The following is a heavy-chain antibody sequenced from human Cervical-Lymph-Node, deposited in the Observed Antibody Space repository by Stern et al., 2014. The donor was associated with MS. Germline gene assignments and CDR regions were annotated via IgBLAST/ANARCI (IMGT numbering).Heavy chain of an antibody. D-gene: IGHD1-26*01. V-gene: IGHV3-30*01. J-gene: IGHJ4*02. Sequence: VQLLESGGGVVQPGRSLRLSCAASGFTFSSYAMHWVRQAPGKGLEWVAVISYDGSNKYYADSVKGRFTISRDNSKNTLYLQMNSLRAEDTAVYYCARVLGVGATDYWGQGTLVTVSS. CDR3: ARVLGVGATDY. CDR2: ISYDGSNK. CDR1: GFTFSSYA.